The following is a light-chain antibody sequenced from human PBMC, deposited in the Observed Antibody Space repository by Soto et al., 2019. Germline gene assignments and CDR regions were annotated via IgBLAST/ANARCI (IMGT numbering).Light chain of an antibody. CDR1: QSVGTK. CDR3: QQYGSSLAA. V-gene: IGKV3-20*01. J-gene: IGKJ1*01. CDR2: GAS. Sequence: EIVLTQSPGTLSLSPGERATLSCRASQSVGTKLAWYRQTPGQAPRLLIYGASTRATDTPARFSGSGAGTDFTLTIRRVEPADFAFYYCQQYGSSLAAFGQGTQVE.